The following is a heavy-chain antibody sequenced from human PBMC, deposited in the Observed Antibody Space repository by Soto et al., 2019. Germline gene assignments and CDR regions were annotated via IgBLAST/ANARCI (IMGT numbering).Heavy chain of an antibody. Sequence: QLQLQESGSRLVKASQTLSLTCAVSGGSISSGGFSCNWIRQPPGKGLEWIGYIYHSGSTYFNPSLKSRVTMSVDRSTNQFSLKLSSVTAADTAGYYCASRVSYYFDYWGQGTPVTVSS. D-gene: IGHD1-1*01. CDR1: GGSISSGGFS. V-gene: IGHV4-30-2*01. CDR2: IYHSGST. J-gene: IGHJ4*02. CDR3: ASRVSYYFDY.